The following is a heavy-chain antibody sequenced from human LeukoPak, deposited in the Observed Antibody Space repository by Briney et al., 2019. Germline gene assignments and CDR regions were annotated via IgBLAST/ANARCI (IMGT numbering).Heavy chain of an antibody. V-gene: IGHV3-21*01. CDR1: GFTFSSYS. D-gene: IGHD2-2*01. CDR2: ISSSSSYI. Sequence: GGSLRLSCAASGFTFSSYSMNWVRQAPGKGLEWVSSISSSSSYIYYADSVKGRFIISRDNAKNSLYLQMNSLRAEDTAVYYCAGAYCSSTSCAFDYWGQGTLVTVSS. CDR3: AGAYCSSTSCAFDY. J-gene: IGHJ4*02.